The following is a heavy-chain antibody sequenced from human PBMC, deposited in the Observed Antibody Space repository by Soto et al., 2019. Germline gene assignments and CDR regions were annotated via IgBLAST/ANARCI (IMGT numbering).Heavy chain of an antibody. J-gene: IGHJ6*02. CDR3: ARDKDRQQLGGNYSYGIDV. CDR2: IIPIFPTP. CDR1: GGTFGNSA. D-gene: IGHD3-3*02. V-gene: IGHV1-69*12. Sequence: QVQLVQSGAEVKKPGSSVTVSCKASGGTFGNSAISWVRQAPGQGLEWMGGIIPIFPTPAYAQKFQGRVTITADESTGTAYVELTSLRSEDTAVYYCARDKDRQQLGGNYSYGIDVWGQGTTVTVSS.